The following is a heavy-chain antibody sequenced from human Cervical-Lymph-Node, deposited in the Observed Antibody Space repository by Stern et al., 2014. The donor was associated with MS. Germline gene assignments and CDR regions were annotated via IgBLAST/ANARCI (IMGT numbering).Heavy chain of an antibody. Sequence: QLVQSGPQVRKPGASVKVSCQASGYTFISYDIFWVRQATGQGLEWMGWMNANNANTGHAQKFQGRVTMTRNISISTAYMELSSLRSDDTAVYYCVRGGFSYGYGLDAWGQGTAVIVSS. J-gene: IGHJ6*02. CDR2: MNANNANT. V-gene: IGHV1-8*01. D-gene: IGHD5-18*01. CDR3: VRGGFSYGYGLDA. CDR1: GYTFISYD.